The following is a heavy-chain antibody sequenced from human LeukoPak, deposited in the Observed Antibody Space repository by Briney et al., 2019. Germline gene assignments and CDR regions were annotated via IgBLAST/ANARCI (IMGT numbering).Heavy chain of an antibody. CDR1: GYTFTSYG. D-gene: IGHD3-10*01. V-gene: IGHV1-18*04. CDR3: ARDSQVLLWFGESFDY. Sequence: ASVKVSCKASGYTFTSYGISWVRQAPGQGLEWVGWISAYNGNTNYAQKLQGRVTMTTDTSTSTAYMELRSLRSDDTAVYYCARDSQVLLWFGESFDYWGQGTLVTVSS. J-gene: IGHJ4*02. CDR2: ISAYNGNT.